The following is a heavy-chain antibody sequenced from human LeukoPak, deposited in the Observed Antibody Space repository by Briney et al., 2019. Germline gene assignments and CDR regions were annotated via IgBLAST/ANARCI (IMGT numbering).Heavy chain of an antibody. D-gene: IGHD3-3*01. V-gene: IGHV4-34*01. CDR3: ASRGILEWLYFDY. J-gene: IGHJ4*02. CDR1: GGSFSGYY. Sequence: SETLSLTCAVYGGSFSGYYWSWIRQPPGKGLEWIGEINHSGSTNYTPSLKSRVTISVDTSKNQFSLKLSSVTAADTAVYYCASRGILEWLYFDYWGQGTLVTVSS. CDR2: INHSGST.